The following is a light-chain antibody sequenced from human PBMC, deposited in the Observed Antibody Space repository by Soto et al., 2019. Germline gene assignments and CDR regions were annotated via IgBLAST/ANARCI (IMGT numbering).Light chain of an antibody. CDR2: WAS. CDR1: QSVLYSSNNKNY. Sequence: IVMTQSPDSLAVSLGERATINCKSSQSVLYSSNNKNYLAWYQQRPGQPPKLLIYWASTRESGVPDRFSGSGSGTDLTLTSTSLQAEDVAVYYCQQYESTPPTFGQGTKLEIK. V-gene: IGKV4-1*01. J-gene: IGKJ2*01. CDR3: QQYESTPPT.